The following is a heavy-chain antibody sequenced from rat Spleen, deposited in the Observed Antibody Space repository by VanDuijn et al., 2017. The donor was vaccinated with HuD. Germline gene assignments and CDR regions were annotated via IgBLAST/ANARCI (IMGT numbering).Heavy chain of an antibody. J-gene: IGHJ2*01. Sequence: QVQLLQSGAELTKPGSSVKISCKASGYTFTSYDISWIKQRPGKALELIGTISPGSGGTCYNEKFKGKASLTVDKSSSTAFMQLSSLTTEDTAVYCCARRIYYFSSSYYFDYWGQGVMVTVSS. CDR2: ISPGSGGT. CDR1: GYTFTSYD. V-gene: IGHV1-60*01. D-gene: IGHD1-2*01. CDR3: ARRIYYFSSSYYFDY.